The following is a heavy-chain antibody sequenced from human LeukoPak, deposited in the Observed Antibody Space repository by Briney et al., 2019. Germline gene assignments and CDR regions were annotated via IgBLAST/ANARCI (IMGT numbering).Heavy chain of an antibody. CDR2: ISYDGSNK. J-gene: IGHJ4*02. CDR3: ARASSSSPTFDY. Sequence: GGSLRLSCVISGYTFTHYGFHWVRQAPGKGLEWVAVISYDGSNKYYADSVKGRFTISRDNSKNTLYLQMNSLRAEDTAVYYCARASSSSPTFDYWGQGTLVTVSS. D-gene: IGHD6-6*01. V-gene: IGHV3-30*04. CDR1: GYTFTHYG.